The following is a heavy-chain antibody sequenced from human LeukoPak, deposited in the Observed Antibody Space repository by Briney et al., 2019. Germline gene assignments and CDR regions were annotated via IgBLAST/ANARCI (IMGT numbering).Heavy chain of an antibody. CDR1: GYTFTSYD. J-gene: IGHJ3*02. V-gene: IGHV1-8*01. Sequence: ASVMVSCKASGYTFTSYDINWVRQATGQGLEWMGWMNPNSGNTGYAQKFQGRVTMTRNTSISTAYMELSSLRSEDTAVYYCARAPYGNDAFDIWGQGTMVTVSS. CDR3: ARAPYGNDAFDI. D-gene: IGHD3-16*01. CDR2: MNPNSGNT.